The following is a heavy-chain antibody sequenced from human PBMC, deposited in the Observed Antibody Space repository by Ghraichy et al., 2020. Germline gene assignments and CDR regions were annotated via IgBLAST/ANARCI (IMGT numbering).Heavy chain of an antibody. Sequence: ASVKVSCKASGYTFTSYGISWVRQAPGQGLEWMGWISAYNGNTNYAQKLQGRVTMTTDTSTSTAYMELRSLRSDDTAVYYCARDLRSQSIAARPGDAFDIWGQGTMVTVSS. CDR3: ARDLRSQSIAARPGDAFDI. D-gene: IGHD6-6*01. CDR1: GYTFTSYG. CDR2: ISAYNGNT. J-gene: IGHJ3*02. V-gene: IGHV1-18*01.